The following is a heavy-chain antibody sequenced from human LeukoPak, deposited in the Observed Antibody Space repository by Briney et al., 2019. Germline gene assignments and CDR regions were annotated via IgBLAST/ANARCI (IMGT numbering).Heavy chain of an antibody. CDR2: VYHSGST. V-gene: IGHV4-4*02. D-gene: IGHD6-6*01. J-gene: IGHJ4*02. CDR1: GDSISSGDW. Sequence: PSGTLSLTCAVSGDSISSGDWWSWVRQPPGKGLEWIGEVYHSGSTNYNPSLKSRVTISVDKSKNQFSLTLSSVTAADTAVYYCARDGGGSSSYFAYWGQGTLVTVSS. CDR3: ARDGGGSSSYFAY.